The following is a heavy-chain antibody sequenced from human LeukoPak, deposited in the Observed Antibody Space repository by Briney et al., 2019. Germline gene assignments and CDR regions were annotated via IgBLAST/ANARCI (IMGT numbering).Heavy chain of an antibody. CDR3: AKDITLGGDHHWGLPSIDY. V-gene: IGHV3-9*01. CDR1: GFTFDDYA. J-gene: IGHJ4*02. D-gene: IGHD7-27*01. CDR2: ISWNSGSI. Sequence: PGRSLRLSCAASGFTFDDYAMHWVRQAPGKGLEWVSGISWNSGSIGYADSVKGRFTISRDNAKNSLYPQMNSLRAEDTALYYCAKDITLGGDHHWGLPSIDYWGQGTLVTVSS.